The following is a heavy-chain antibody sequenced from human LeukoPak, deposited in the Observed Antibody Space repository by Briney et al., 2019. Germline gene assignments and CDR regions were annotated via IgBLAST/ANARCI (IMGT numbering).Heavy chain of an antibody. D-gene: IGHD4-11*01. CDR3: TRALPQTTLKAAEFDY. V-gene: IGHV3-66*01. CDR1: GFTVISNY. Sequence: GGSLRLSCAASGFTVISNYMNWVRQAPGKGLEWVSVIYSGGSTYYAISVKGRFTLSRDNSKNTLYLQMNSLRAEDTAVYYCTRALPQTTLKAAEFDYWGQGTLVTVSS. CDR2: IYSGGST. J-gene: IGHJ4*02.